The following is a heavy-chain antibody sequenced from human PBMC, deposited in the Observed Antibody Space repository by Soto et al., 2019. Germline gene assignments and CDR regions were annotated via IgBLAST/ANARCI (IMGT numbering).Heavy chain of an antibody. CDR3: ARCDGSVYGMDV. Sequence: PXGALRLSCAASGFTFSSYDMHWVRQATAKGLEWVSAIRTAGDTYYPGSVKGRFTISRENAKNSLYLQMNSLRAGDTAVYYCARCDGSVYGMDVWGQGTTVTVSS. J-gene: IGHJ6*02. D-gene: IGHD3-10*01. V-gene: IGHV3-13*01. CDR2: IRTAGDT. CDR1: GFTFSSYD.